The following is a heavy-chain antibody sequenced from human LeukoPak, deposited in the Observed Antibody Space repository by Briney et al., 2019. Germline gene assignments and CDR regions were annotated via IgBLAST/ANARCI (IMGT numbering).Heavy chain of an antibody. CDR3: AKDALYYDFWSGYYTYQYYFDY. J-gene: IGHJ4*02. Sequence: GGSLRLSFAASGFTFSSYGMHWVRQAPGKGLEWVAFIRYDGSNKYYADSVKGRFTISRDNSKNTLYLQMNSLRAEDTAVYYCAKDALYYDFWSGYYTYQYYFDYWGQGTLVTVSS. CDR1: GFTFSSYG. D-gene: IGHD3-3*01. CDR2: IRYDGSNK. V-gene: IGHV3-30*02.